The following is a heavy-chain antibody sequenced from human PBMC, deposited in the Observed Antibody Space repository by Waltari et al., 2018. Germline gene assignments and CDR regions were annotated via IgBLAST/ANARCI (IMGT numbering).Heavy chain of an antibody. V-gene: IGHV4-39*07. CDR2: IYYSGST. CDR3: ARDPRYSGYGTFDY. CDR1: GGSISSSSYY. J-gene: IGHJ4*02. Sequence: QLQLQESGPGLVKPSETLSLTCTVSGGSISSSSYYWGWIRQPPGKGLEWIGSIYYSGSTYYNPSLKSRVTISVDTSKNQFSLKLSSVTAADTAVYYCARDPRYSGYGTFDYWGQGTLVTVSS. D-gene: IGHD5-12*01.